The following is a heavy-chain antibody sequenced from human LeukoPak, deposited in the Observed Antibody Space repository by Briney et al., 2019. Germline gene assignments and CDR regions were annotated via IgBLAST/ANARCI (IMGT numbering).Heavy chain of an antibody. Sequence: GASVKVSCTVSGYTLTELSMHWVRQAPGKGLEWMGGFDPEDGETIYAQKFQGRVTMTEDTSTDTAYMELSSLRSEDTAVYYCATLPSSSGGYRLDYWGQGTLVTVSS. V-gene: IGHV1-24*01. D-gene: IGHD6-19*01. CDR3: ATLPSSSGGYRLDY. J-gene: IGHJ4*02. CDR1: GYTLTELS. CDR2: FDPEDGET.